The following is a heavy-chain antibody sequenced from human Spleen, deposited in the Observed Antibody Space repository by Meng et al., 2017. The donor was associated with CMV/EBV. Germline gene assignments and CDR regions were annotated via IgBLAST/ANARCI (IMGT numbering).Heavy chain of an antibody. D-gene: IGHD1-26*01. V-gene: IGHV3-21*01. CDR1: GFTFTDYS. CDR2: ISTSSNYI. CDR3: ARLGRGFDY. J-gene: IGHJ4*02. Sequence: GESLKISCAASGFTFTDYSMNWVRQAPGKGPEWISHISTSSNYIYYADSMKGRFIISRDNARNSVYLQINSLRAEDTAVYYCARLGRGFDYWGQGTVVTVSS.